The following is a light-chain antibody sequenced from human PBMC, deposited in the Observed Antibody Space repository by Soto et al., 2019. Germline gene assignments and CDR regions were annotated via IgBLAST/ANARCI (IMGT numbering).Light chain of an antibody. CDR1: QSLHSNF. Sequence: EIVLTHFPGTLSLSPGERATLSCRASQSLHSNFLVWYQQKPGQAPRLLISSTSRRATGIPDRFSGSGSGTDFTLTISRLDPEDFAVYYCHQSGISPLTFGPGTKVDIK. J-gene: IGKJ3*01. CDR3: HQSGISPLT. CDR2: STS. V-gene: IGKV3-20*01.